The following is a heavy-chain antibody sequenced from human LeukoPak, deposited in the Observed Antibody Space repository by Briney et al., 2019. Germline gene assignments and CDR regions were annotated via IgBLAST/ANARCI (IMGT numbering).Heavy chain of an antibody. CDR1: GGSFSGYY. D-gene: IGHD5-12*01. J-gene: IGHJ6*02. CDR2: INHSGST. CDR3: ARGPSDIVASPDINGMDG. V-gene: IGHV4-34*01. Sequence: KSSETLSLTCAVYGGSFSGYYWSWIRQPPGKGQEWIGEINHSGSTNYNPSLKSRVTISVDTSKNQFSLKLSSVTAADTAVYYCARGPSDIVASPDINGMDGWGQGTTVTVSS.